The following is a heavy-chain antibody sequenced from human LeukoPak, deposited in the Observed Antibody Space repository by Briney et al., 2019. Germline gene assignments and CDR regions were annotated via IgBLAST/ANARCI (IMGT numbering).Heavy chain of an antibody. CDR2: FSYSGGT. CDR3: ARRPTGDPKFDY. J-gene: IGHJ4*02. CDR1: GGSISTYY. Sequence: SETLSLTCSVSGGSISTYYWSWLRQPPGKGLEWIGYFSYSGGTSSNPSLKSRVAISGDTSTNHFSLRLSSVTVADTAVYYCARRPTGDPKFDYWGQGTLVTVSS. D-gene: IGHD7-27*01. V-gene: IGHV4-59*08.